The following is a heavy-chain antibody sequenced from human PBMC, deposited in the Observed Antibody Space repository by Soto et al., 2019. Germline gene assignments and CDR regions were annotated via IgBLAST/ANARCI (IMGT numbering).Heavy chain of an antibody. CDR1: GFSLSTSGVG. Sequence: QITLKESGPTLVKPTQTLTLTCTFSGFSLSTSGVGVGWIRQPPGKALEWLALIYWDDDKRYSPSLKSRRTITTDTSKNQVVLTMTNMDPVDTATYYCAHTRYSYDSSGYYYCYFDYWGQGTLVTVSS. V-gene: IGHV2-5*02. CDR2: IYWDDDK. J-gene: IGHJ4*02. CDR3: AHTRYSYDSSGYYYCYFDY. D-gene: IGHD3-22*01.